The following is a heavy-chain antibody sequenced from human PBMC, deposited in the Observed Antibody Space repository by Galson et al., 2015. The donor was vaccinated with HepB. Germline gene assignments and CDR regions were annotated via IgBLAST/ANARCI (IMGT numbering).Heavy chain of an antibody. CDR3: ARGPLLDYYDSSGSSFGP. CDR2: TYYRSKWYN. Sequence: CAISGDSVSSNSAAWNWIRQSPSRGLEWLGRTYYRSKWYNDYAVSVKSRITINPDTSKNQFSLQLNSVTPEDTAVYYCARGPLLDYYDSSGSSFGPWGQGTLVTVSS. D-gene: IGHD3-22*01. CDR1: GDSVSSNSAA. V-gene: IGHV6-1*01. J-gene: IGHJ5*02.